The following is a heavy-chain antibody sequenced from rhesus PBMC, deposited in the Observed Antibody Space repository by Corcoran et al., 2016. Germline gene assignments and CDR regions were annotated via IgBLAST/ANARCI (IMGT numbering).Heavy chain of an antibody. V-gene: IGHV4-127*01. Sequence: QVQLQESGPGVVKPSETLSLTCAVSGYSISSGYGWSWIRQPPGKGLEWIGYIGGSSGSTNYNPSRKSGDTISKDMSKNQFSLKLSSVTAADTAVYYCARARRGSGWYFDLWGPGTPITISS. CDR3: ARARRGSGWYFDL. CDR2: IGGSSGST. J-gene: IGHJ2*01. CDR1: GYSISSGYG. D-gene: IGHD6-31*01.